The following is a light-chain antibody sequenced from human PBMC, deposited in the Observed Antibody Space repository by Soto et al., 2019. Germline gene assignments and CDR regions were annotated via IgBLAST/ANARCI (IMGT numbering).Light chain of an antibody. V-gene: IGKV3-11*01. CDR3: QLRNNWPPSIT. J-gene: IGKJ5*01. Sequence: EIVLTQSPATLSLSPGERATLSCRSSQSFSDYLAGYQHKPGQAPRLLIYDASTRATGIPARFRGSGSGTDFTLTISSLEPEDFAVYYCQLRNNWPPSITFGQGTRLEIK. CDR1: QSFSDY. CDR2: DAS.